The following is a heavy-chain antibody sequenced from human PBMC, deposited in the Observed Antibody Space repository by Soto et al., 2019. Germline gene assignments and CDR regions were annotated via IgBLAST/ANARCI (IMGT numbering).Heavy chain of an antibody. D-gene: IGHD2-21*02. J-gene: IGHJ4*02. CDR1: GFAISRGYY. CDR2: IYPSVSS. CDR3: AREKVGTTFFDN. Sequence: PSETLSLTCSVSGFAISRGYYWSWVRQPPGKGLEWIGSIYPSVSSYHNPSLETRVRLSIDTSKNQFTLNLTSVTAADTALYYCAREKVGTTFFDNWGQGIQVTVS. V-gene: IGHV4-38-2*02.